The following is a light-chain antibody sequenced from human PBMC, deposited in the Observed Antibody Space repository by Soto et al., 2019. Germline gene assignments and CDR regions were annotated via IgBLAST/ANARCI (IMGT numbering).Light chain of an antibody. CDR1: QTIAYS. V-gene: IGKV1-39*01. J-gene: IGKJ2*01. CDR2: DAS. Sequence: EIQMTQSPCYLSASVVDRVTITCRASQTIAYSVNWYQQKPGGAPKLLIYDASNLQSGVPSRFSGSGSGTDFTLTISSLQLEDLATYYCQQSFTIPKTFGQGTKVDIK. CDR3: QQSFTIPKT.